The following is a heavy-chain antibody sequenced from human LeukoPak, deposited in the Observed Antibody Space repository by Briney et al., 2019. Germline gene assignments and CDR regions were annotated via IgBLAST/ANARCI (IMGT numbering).Heavy chain of an antibody. CDR2: ISAYNDHT. CDR1: GYTFTIYG. V-gene: IGHV1-18*01. Sequence: ASVTVSFTSSGYTFTIYGISWVRQAPGQGLEWIVCISAYNDHTNYAQKLQRRVTMTTATSTSIAYMELRSLRSDDTAVYYCARGPLSREFDYWGQGTLVTVSS. CDR3: ARGPLSREFDY. J-gene: IGHJ4*02. D-gene: IGHD6-13*01.